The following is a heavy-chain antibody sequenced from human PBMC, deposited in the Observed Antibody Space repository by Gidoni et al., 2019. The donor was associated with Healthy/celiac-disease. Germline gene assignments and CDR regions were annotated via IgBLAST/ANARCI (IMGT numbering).Heavy chain of an antibody. CDR3: ARASSSTSWVARAFDY. Sequence: VSVKSRITINPDTSKNQFSLQLNSVTPEDTAVYYCARASSSTSWVARAFDYWGQGTLVTVSS. J-gene: IGHJ4*02. D-gene: IGHD2-2*01. V-gene: IGHV6-1*01.